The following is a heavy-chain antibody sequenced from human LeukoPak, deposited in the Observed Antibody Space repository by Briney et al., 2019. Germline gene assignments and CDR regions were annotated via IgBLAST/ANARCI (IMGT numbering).Heavy chain of an antibody. Sequence: GGSLRLSCAASGFTFSSYEMNWVRQAPGKGLEWVSYISSSGSTIYYADSVKGRFTISRDNAKNSPYLQMNSLRAEDTAVYYCARVSSIAAHGAFDIWGQGTMVTVSS. J-gene: IGHJ3*02. CDR1: GFTFSSYE. V-gene: IGHV3-48*03. D-gene: IGHD6-6*01. CDR3: ARVSSIAAHGAFDI. CDR2: ISSSGSTI.